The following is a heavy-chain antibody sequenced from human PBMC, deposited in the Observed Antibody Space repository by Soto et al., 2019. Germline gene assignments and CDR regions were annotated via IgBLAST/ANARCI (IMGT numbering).Heavy chain of an antibody. CDR1: GGSISSYY. CDR2: IYYSGST. CDR3: ARRYGGNFDF. Sequence: QVQLQESGPGLVKPSETLSLTCTVSGGSISSYYWSWIRQPPGKGLEWIGYIYYSGSTNYNPSLKRRVTISVDTSKNLFSLTLSAVTAADTAVYYCARRYGGNFDFWGQGTLVTVSS. V-gene: IGHV4-59*01. D-gene: IGHD1-26*01. J-gene: IGHJ4*02.